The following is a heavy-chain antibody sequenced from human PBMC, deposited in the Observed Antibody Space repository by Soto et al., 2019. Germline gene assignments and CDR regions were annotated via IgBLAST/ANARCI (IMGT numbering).Heavy chain of an antibody. CDR1: GGSISSYY. V-gene: IGHV4-4*07. J-gene: IGHJ2*01. CDR3: ARDRSVRYYYDSSGYYPYWYFDL. Sequence: QVQLQESGPGLVKPSETLSLTCTVSGGSISSYYWSWIRQPAGKGLEWIGRIYTSGSTNYNPSLKSRVTMSVDTSKTPFSLKLSSVPAADTAVYYCARDRSVRYYYDSSGYYPYWYFDLWGRGTLVTVSS. CDR2: IYTSGST. D-gene: IGHD3-22*01.